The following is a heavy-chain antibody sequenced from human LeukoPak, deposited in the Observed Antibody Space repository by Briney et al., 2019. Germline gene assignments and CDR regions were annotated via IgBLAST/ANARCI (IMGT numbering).Heavy chain of an antibody. Sequence: ASVKVSCKASGYTFTGYYMHWVRQAPGQGLEWMGWISAYNGNTNYAQKLQGRVTMTTDTSTSTAYMELRSLRSDDTAVYYCARCLTVRGDRGNWFDPWGQGTLVTVSS. D-gene: IGHD3-10*01. CDR1: GYTFTGYY. J-gene: IGHJ5*02. V-gene: IGHV1-18*04. CDR2: ISAYNGNT. CDR3: ARCLTVRGDRGNWFDP.